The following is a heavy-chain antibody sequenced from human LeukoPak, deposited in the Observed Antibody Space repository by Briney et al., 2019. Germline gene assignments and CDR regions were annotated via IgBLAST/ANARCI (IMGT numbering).Heavy chain of an antibody. CDR2: IIPIFGTA. Sequence: GASVTVSCTASGGTFSSYAISWVRQAPGQGLEWMGGIIPIFGTANYAQKFQGGVTITADESTSTAYMELSSLRSEDTAVYYCARAQYGLEWLLLKPALFDYWGQGTLVTVSS. V-gene: IGHV1-69*13. D-gene: IGHD3-3*01. J-gene: IGHJ4*02. CDR3: ARAQYGLEWLLLKPALFDY. CDR1: GGTFSSYA.